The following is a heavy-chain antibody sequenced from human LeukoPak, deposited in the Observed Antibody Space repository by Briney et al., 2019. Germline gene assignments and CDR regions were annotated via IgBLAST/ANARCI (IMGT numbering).Heavy chain of an antibody. CDR2: IIPIFGTA. CDR3: AIDGYSSGWSSLVDY. J-gene: IGHJ4*02. V-gene: IGHV1-69*13. Sequence: GASVKVSCKAPGGTFSSYAISWVRQAPGQGLEWMGGIIPIFGTANYAQKFQGRVTITADESTSTAYMELSSLRSEDTAVYYCAIDGYSSGWSSLVDYWGQGTLVTVSS. D-gene: IGHD6-19*01. CDR1: GGTFSSYA.